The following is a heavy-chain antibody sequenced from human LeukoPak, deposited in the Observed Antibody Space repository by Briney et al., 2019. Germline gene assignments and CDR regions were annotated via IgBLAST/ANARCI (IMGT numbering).Heavy chain of an antibody. J-gene: IGHJ4*02. Sequence: GGSLRLSCAASGFTFSSYAMHWVRQAPGKGLEWVAVISYDGSNEYYADSVKGRFTISRDNSKNTLYLQMNSLRAEDTAVYYCARDERRYYYDSSGGYYFDYWGQGTLVTVSS. D-gene: IGHD3-22*01. CDR3: ARDERRYYYDSSGGYYFDY. CDR2: ISYDGSNE. CDR1: GFTFSSYA. V-gene: IGHV3-30-3*01.